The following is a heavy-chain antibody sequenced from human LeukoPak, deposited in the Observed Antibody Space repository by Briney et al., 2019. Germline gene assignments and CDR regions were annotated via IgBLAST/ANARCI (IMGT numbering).Heavy chain of an antibody. CDR3: AKDPQRWDLLTDY. CDR2: IRYDGSNK. V-gene: IGHV3-30*02. J-gene: IGHJ4*02. CDR1: GFTFSSYG. Sequence: PGGSLRLSCAASGFTFSSYGMHWVRQAPGKGLEWVAFIRYDGSNKYYADSVKGRFTISRDNSKNTLYLQMNSLRAEDTAVYYCAKDPQRWDLLTDYWGQGTLVTVSS. D-gene: IGHD1-26*01.